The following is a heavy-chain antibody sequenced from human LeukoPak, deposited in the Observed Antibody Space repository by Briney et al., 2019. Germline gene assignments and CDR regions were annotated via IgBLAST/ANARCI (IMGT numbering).Heavy chain of an antibody. V-gene: IGHV3-48*01. CDR3: ARDSSVAWDNWFDP. CDR1: GFTFSSYS. J-gene: IGHJ5*02. D-gene: IGHD6-6*01. CDR2: ISSSSSTI. Sequence: GGSLRLSCAASGFTFSSYSMNWVRQAPGKGLEWVSYISSSSSTIYYADSVKGRSTISRDNAKNSLYLQMNSLRAEDTAVYYCARDSSVAWDNWFDPWGQGTLVTVSS.